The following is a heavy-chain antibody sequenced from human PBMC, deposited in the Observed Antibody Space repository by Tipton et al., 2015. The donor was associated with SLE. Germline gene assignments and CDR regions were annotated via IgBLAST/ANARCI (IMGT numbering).Heavy chain of an antibody. J-gene: IGHJ6*02. CDR3: ARERYCSGGSCCYGMDV. CDR2: IYYSGST. D-gene: IGHD2-15*01. CDR1: GGSISSSNYY. Sequence: TLSLTCTVSGGSISSSNYYWDWIRQPPGKGLEWIGSIYYSGSTYYNPSLKSRVTIAVGTSKNQFSLKLSSVTAADTAVYYCARERYCSGGSCCYGMDVWGQGTTVTVSS. V-gene: IGHV4-39*01.